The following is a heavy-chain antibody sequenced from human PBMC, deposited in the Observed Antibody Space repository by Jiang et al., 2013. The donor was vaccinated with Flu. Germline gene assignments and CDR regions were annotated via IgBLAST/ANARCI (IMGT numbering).Heavy chain of an antibody. J-gene: IGHJ3*02. D-gene: IGHD4-23*01. CDR1: GYIFTVYY. Sequence: SGAEVKKPGASVKVSCKASGYIFTVYYVHWVRQAPGQGLEWMAWINPNSGGTNHAQKFQGRVTMTRDTSISTAYMELSRLTSDDTALYYCTRTTTDYGGNSLLSFDIWGQGTMVTVSA. CDR3: TRTTTDYGGNSLLSFDI. CDR2: INPNSGGT. V-gene: IGHV1-2*02.